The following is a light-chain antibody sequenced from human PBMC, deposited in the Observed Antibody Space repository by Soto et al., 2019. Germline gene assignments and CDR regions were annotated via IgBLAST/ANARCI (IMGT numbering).Light chain of an antibody. Sequence: EIVMTQSPATLSVSPGERATLSCRASQSVSSNLAWYQQKPGQAPRLLIYGASTRATGIPARFSGSGSGTEFTLPISSLQAEDFAVYYRQQYNNWPRYTFGQGTKLEIK. CDR1: QSVSSN. V-gene: IGKV3-15*01. CDR3: QQYNNWPRYT. CDR2: GAS. J-gene: IGKJ2*01.